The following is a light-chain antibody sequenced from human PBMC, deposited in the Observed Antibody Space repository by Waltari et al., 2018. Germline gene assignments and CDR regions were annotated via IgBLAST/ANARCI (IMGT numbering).Light chain of an antibody. J-gene: IGKJ4*01. CDR3: QQYDNFPPT. CDR1: QGITNF. CDR2: DAS. V-gene: IGKV1-33*01. Sequence: DIQMTQSPSSLSASLGDRVIITCQASQGITNFLHWYQQKLGEAPKLLISDASILRTGVPSRFSGRGSGTDFTFTISGLQPEDVGTYYCQQYDNFPPTFGGGTRVEIK.